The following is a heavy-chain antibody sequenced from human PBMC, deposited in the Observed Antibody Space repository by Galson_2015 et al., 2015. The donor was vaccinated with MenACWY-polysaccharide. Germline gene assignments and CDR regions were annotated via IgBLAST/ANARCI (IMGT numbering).Heavy chain of an antibody. CDR1: GIRFSGSG. D-gene: IGHD2-15*01. Sequence: SLRLSCAASGIRFSGSGMHWVRQAPGKGLEWVAVIQYDGTNKVYADSVKGRFTISRDNSKNTLYLEMNSLRAEDTAVYYCAREGSRIVFHAFDFWGQG. V-gene: IGHV3-33*01. CDR2: IQYDGTNK. J-gene: IGHJ3*01. CDR3: AREGSRIVFHAFDF.